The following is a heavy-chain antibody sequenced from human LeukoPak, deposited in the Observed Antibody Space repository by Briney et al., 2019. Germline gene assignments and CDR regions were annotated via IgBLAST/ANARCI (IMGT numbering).Heavy chain of an antibody. J-gene: IGHJ6*02. D-gene: IGHD4-11*01. V-gene: IGHV4-61*02. Sequence: SQTLSLTCTVSGGSISSGSHYWSWIRQPAGKGLEWIGRIYTSGSTNYNPSLKSRVTISVDTSKNQFSLKLSSVTAADTAVYYCARGAVGYSNNAGYGMDVWGQGTTVTVSS. CDR3: ARGAVGYSNNAGYGMDV. CDR1: GGSISSGSHY. CDR2: IYTSGST.